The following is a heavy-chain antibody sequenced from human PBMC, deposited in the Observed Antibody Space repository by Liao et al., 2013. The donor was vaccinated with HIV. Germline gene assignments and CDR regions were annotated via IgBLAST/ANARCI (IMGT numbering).Heavy chain of an antibody. CDR2: INHSGST. V-gene: IGHV4-34*01. CDR3: ARLSPSDY. CDR1: GGSFSGYY. Sequence: QVQLQQWGAGLLKPSETLSLTCAVYGGSFSGYYWSWIRQPPGKGLEWIGEINHSGSTNYNPSLKSRVTISVDTSKNQFSLKLSSVTAADTAVYYCARLSPSDYWGQGTLVTVFS. D-gene: IGHD3-16*02. J-gene: IGHJ4*02.